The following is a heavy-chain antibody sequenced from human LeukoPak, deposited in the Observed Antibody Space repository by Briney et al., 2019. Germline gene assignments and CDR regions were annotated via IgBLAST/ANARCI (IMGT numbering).Heavy chain of an antibody. D-gene: IGHD6-6*01. J-gene: IGHJ3*02. CDR3: TLVPSIAAPSILHPFDI. CDR1: GGSISSSSYY. Sequence: SETLSLTCTVSGGSISSSSYYWGWIRQPPGKGLEWIGSIYYSGSTYYNPSLKSRVTISVDTSKNQFSLKLSSVTAADTAVYYCTLVPSIAAPSILHPFDIWGQGTMVTVSS. V-gene: IGHV4-39*07. CDR2: IYYSGST.